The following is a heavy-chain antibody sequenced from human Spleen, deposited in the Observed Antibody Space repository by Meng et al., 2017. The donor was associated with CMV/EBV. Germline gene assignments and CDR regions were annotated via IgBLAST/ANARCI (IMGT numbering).Heavy chain of an antibody. V-gene: IGHV4-34*01. Sequence: AETLSLTCAVYGGSFSGYYWSWIRQPPGKGLEWIGSIYYSGSTYYNPSLKSRVTISVDTSKNQFSLKLSSVTAADTAVYYCARGVGYCSSTSCYPHYFDYWGQGTLVTVS. CDR2: IYYSGST. CDR3: ARGVGYCSSTSCYPHYFDY. J-gene: IGHJ4*02. D-gene: IGHD2-2*03. CDR1: GGSFSGYY.